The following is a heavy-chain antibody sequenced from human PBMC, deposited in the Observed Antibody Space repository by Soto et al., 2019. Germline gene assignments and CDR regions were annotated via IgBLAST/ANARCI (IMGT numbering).Heavy chain of an antibody. CDR1: GFTFSSYG. D-gene: IGHD6-19*01. Sequence: GGSLRLSCAASGFTFSSYGMNWVRQAPGKGLEWVAVISYDGSNKYYADSVKGRFTISRDNSKNTLYLQMNSLRAEDRAVYYCAKDGQWRDPPGWWFDPWGQGTLVTVSS. CDR3: AKDGQWRDPPGWWFDP. V-gene: IGHV3-30*18. CDR2: ISYDGSNK. J-gene: IGHJ5*02.